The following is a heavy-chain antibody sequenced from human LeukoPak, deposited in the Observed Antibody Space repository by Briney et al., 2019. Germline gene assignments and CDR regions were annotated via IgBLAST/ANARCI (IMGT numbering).Heavy chain of an antibody. Sequence: SETLSLTXAVYGGSFSGYYWSWISQPPGKGLEWIGEINHSGSTNYNPSLKSRVTISVDTSKNQFSLKLSSVTAADTAVYYCARGTDILTGYEIDYWGQGTLVTVSS. CDR2: INHSGST. D-gene: IGHD3-9*01. J-gene: IGHJ4*02. V-gene: IGHV4-34*01. CDR1: GGSFSGYY. CDR3: ARGTDILTGYEIDY.